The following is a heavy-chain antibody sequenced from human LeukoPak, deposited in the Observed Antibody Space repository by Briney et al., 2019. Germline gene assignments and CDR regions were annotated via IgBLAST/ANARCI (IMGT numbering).Heavy chain of an antibody. D-gene: IGHD4-17*01. J-gene: IGHJ4*02. Sequence: GGSLRLSCAASGFTFSSYSMNWVRQAPGKGLEWVSSISSSSSYIYYADSVKGRFTISRDNAKNSLYLQMNSLRAEDTAVYYCARDRDYGDYFFDYWGQGTLVTVSS. CDR3: ARDRDYGDYFFDY. CDR1: GFTFSSYS. V-gene: IGHV3-21*01. CDR2: ISSSSSYI.